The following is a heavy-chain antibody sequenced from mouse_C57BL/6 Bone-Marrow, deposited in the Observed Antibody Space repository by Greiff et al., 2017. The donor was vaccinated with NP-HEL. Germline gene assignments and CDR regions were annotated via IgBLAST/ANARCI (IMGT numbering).Heavy chain of an antibody. CDR3: ARDPITTVVARGFAY. J-gene: IGHJ3*01. CDR1: GFTFSSYG. CDR2: ISSGGSYT. D-gene: IGHD1-1*01. Sequence: EVMLVESGGDLVKPGGSLKLSCAASGFTFSSYGMSWVRQTPDKRLEWVATISSGGSYTYYPDSVKGRFTISRDNAKNTLYLQMSSLKSEDTAMYYCARDPITTVVARGFAYWGQGTLVTVSA. V-gene: IGHV5-6*02.